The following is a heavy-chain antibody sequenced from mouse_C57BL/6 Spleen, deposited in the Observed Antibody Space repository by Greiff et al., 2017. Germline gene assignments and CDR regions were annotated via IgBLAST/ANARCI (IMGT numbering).Heavy chain of an antibody. CDR2: IDPSDSYT. CDR1: GYTFTSYW. V-gene: IGHV1-50*01. D-gene: IGHD1-1*01. J-gene: IGHJ1*03. Sequence: QVQLQQPGAELVKPGASVKLSCKASGYTFTSYWMQWVKQRPGQGLEWIGEIDPSDSYTNYNQKFKGKATLTVDTSSSTAYMQLSSLTSEDSAVYYCARSNYYGYYWYFDVWGTGTTVTVSS. CDR3: ARSNYYGYYWYFDV.